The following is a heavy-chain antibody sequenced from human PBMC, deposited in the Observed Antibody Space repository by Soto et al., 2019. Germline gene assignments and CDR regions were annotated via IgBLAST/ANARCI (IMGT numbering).Heavy chain of an antibody. D-gene: IGHD6-19*01. CDR1: GFIFSNTW. J-gene: IGHJ4*02. Sequence: EVQLVESGGGLVKPGGSLRLSCAASGFIFSNTWMSWVRQAPGMGLEWVGRIKSRGDGGTTDYAAPVKGRFVISRDDSENTLYLQMTSLKTEDTAVYYCTPEYGAVAFTETEGVDYWGQGTLVTVSS. V-gene: IGHV3-15*01. CDR3: TPEYGAVAFTETEGVDY. CDR2: IKSRGDGGTT.